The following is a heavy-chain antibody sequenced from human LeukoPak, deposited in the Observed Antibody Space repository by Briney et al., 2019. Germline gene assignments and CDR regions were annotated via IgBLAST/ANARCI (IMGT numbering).Heavy chain of an antibody. Sequence: GGSLRLSCAASGFTFSSYGMSWVRQAPGKGLEWVSAISGSGGSTYYADSVKGRFTISRDNSKNTLYLQMNSLRAEDTAVYYCAKGYYYDSSGYYDGFDMWGQGTMVTVSS. J-gene: IGHJ3*02. V-gene: IGHV3-23*01. CDR1: GFTFSSYG. CDR3: AKGYYYDSSGYYDGFDM. D-gene: IGHD3-22*01. CDR2: ISGSGGST.